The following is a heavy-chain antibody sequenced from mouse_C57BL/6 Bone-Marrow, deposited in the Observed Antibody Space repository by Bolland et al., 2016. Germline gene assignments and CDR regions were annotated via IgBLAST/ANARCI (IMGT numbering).Heavy chain of an antibody. V-gene: IGHV5-9-1*02. Sequence: GDYIYYADTVKGRFTISRDNARNTLYLQMSSLKSEDTAMYYCTRDRDALFAYWAKGLW. CDR3: TRDRDALFAY. D-gene: IGHD3-1*01. CDR2: GDYI. J-gene: IGHJ3*01.